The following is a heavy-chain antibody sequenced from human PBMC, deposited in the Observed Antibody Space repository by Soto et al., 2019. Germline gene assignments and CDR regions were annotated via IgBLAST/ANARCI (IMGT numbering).Heavy chain of an antibody. J-gene: IGHJ6*03. V-gene: IGHV3-9*01. D-gene: IGHD3-3*01. CDR2: ISWNSGSI. CDR1: GFTFDDYA. CDR3: AKSGSGFIYYYMDV. Sequence: PGGSLRLSCAASGFTFDDYAMHWVRQAPGKGLEWVSGISWNSGSIGYADSVKGRFTISRDNAKNSLYLQMNSLRAEDTALYYCAKSGSGFIYYYMDVWGKGTTVTVSS.